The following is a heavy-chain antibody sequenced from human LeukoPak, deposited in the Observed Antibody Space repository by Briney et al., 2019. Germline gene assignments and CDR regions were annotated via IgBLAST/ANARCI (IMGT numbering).Heavy chain of an antibody. CDR1: GNTFTSYA. CDR3: ARVHTYYDILTGYDHVIFDY. CDR2: INTNTGNP. J-gene: IGHJ4*02. V-gene: IGHV7-4-1*02. Sequence: RRASVKVSCKASGNTFTSYAMNWVRQAPGQGLEWMGWINTNTGNPTYAQGFTGRFVFSLDTSVSTAYLQISSLKAEDTAVYYCARVHTYYDILTGYDHVIFDYWGQGTLVTVSS. D-gene: IGHD3-9*01.